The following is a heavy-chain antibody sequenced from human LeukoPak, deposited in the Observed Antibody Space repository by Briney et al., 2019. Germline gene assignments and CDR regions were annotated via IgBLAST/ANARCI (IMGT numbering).Heavy chain of an antibody. J-gene: IGHJ4*02. D-gene: IGHD1-14*01. CDR2: VSYDGNNL. V-gene: IGHV3-30-3*01. CDR3: ARARYFDY. Sequence: GGSLRLSCAASGFTFSNYAMHWVRQAPGKGLEWVADVSYDGNNLYYADSVKGRFTISRDNSKNTLYLQMNSLRDEDTAVYYCARARYFDYWGQGTLVTVSS. CDR1: GFTFSNYA.